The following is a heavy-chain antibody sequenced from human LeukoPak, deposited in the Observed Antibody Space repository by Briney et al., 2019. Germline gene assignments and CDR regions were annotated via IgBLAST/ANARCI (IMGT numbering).Heavy chain of an antibody. J-gene: IGHJ4*02. V-gene: IGHV4-39*07. D-gene: IGHD6-13*01. CDR1: GGSISSSSYY. CDR3: ARARIAARWDY. Sequence: SETLSLTCTVSGGSISSSSYYWGWIRQPPGKGLEWIGSLYYSGSTYYNPSLKSRVTISVDTSKNQFSLKLSSVTAADTAVYYCARARIAARWDYWGQGTLVTVSS. CDR2: LYYSGST.